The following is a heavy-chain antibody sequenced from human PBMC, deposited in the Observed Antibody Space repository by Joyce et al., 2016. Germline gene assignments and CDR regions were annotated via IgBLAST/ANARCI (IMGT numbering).Heavy chain of an antibody. V-gene: IGHV1-2*06. CDR1: GYSFSDSY. D-gene: IGHD2-2*01. CDR2: INPDSGHT. CDR3: ARAPMPPYAFDV. J-gene: IGHJ3*01. Sequence: QAHLVQSGAEVKKPGASVKVSCKASGYSFSDSYIHWLRQAPGQGLQWMGRINPDSGHTIYGEKFQGRVTLTRNAAIDTVYMEFSRLRSDDTAVYFCARAPMPPYAFDVWGQGTLVTVSA.